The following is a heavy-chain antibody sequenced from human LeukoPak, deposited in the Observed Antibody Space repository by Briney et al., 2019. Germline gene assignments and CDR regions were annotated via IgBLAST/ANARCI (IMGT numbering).Heavy chain of an antibody. CDR2: ISSSSNTI. V-gene: IGHV3-48*02. J-gene: IGHJ4*02. Sequence: GGSLRLSCAASGFSFSSYNMNWVRQAPGKGLEWVSYISSSSNTIYYADSVKGRFTISRDNANNSLYLQMNSLRDEDTAVYYCARNRWFGKFLFDYWGQGTLVTVSS. CDR3: ARNRWFGKFLFDY. CDR1: GFSFSSYN. D-gene: IGHD3-10*01.